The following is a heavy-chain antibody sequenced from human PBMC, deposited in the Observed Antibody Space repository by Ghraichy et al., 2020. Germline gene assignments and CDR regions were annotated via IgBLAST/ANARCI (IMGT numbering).Heavy chain of an antibody. V-gene: IGHV3-33*01. D-gene: IGHD6-13*01. CDR1: GFTFSSYG. Sequence: GESLRLSCAASGFTFSSYGMHWVRQAPGKGLEWVAVIWYDGSNKYYADSVKGRFTISRDNSKNTLYLQMNSLRAEDTAVYYCARETSHLATSLRPSSSWYTGFDYWGQGTLVTVSS. J-gene: IGHJ4*02. CDR2: IWYDGSNK. CDR3: ARETSHLATSLRPSSSWYTGFDY.